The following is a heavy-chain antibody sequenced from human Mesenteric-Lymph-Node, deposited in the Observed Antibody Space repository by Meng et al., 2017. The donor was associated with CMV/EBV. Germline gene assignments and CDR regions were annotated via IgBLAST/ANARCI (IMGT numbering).Heavy chain of an antibody. CDR3: AGPSVDITMAY. Sequence: ASVKVSCKASGYTFTGYYMNWVRQAPGQGLEWMGWINPNSGDTSYAQRFQGRVTMTTDTSTSTAYMELRSLRSDDTAVYYCAGPSVDITMAYWGQGTLVTVSS. CDR2: INPNSGDT. J-gene: IGHJ4*02. V-gene: IGHV1-2*02. D-gene: IGHD5-18*01. CDR1: GYTFTGYY.